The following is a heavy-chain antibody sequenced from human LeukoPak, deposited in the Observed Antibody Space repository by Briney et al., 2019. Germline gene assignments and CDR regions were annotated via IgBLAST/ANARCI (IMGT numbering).Heavy chain of an antibody. D-gene: IGHD3-3*01. CDR2: KKQDGSDK. CDR1: GFTFSSYW. J-gene: IGHJ4*02. CDR3: ARGLSGFDY. Sequence: GGSLRLSCAASGFTFSSYWMTWVRQAPGRGLEWVANKKQDGSDKHYVDSVKGRFTISRDNAKNSLYLQMNSLRTEDTAVFYCARGLSGFDYWGQGTLVTVSS. V-gene: IGHV3-7*03.